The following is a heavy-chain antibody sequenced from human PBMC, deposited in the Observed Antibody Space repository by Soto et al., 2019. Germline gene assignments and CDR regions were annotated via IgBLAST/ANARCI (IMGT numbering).Heavy chain of an antibody. CDR3: ARFTYKSGFNWFDP. Sequence: SETLSLTCTVSGAPINSDYWSWIRQSPGKGLEWNEYIYHIGSTDYNPSLKSRVTISIDKSKNQFSLNLRSVTAADTAVYFCARFTYKSGFNWFDPWGQGTQVTVSS. J-gene: IGHJ5*02. CDR2: IYHIGST. V-gene: IGHV4-59*01. D-gene: IGHD5-12*01. CDR1: GAPINSDY.